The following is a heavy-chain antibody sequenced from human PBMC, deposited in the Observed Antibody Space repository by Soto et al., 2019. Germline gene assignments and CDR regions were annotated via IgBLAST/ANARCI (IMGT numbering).Heavy chain of an antibody. CDR3: VREAYIGYGHAIDH. CDR1: GVTISTYY. D-gene: IGHD5-12*01. J-gene: IGHJ4*02. CDR2: NYHSGTT. Sequence: NLSLTCAVSGVTISTYYWSWIRQPPGKGLEWIGYNYHSGTTNYNPSLKSRVTISVDTSKNQFSLRLTSVTAADTAIYYCVREAYIGYGHAIDHSAQGTLVTVS. V-gene: IGHV4-59*01.